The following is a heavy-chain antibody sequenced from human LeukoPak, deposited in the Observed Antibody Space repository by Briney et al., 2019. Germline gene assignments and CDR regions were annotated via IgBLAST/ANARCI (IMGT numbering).Heavy chain of an antibody. J-gene: IGHJ3*02. CDR3: ASEITEVDALDI. CDR1: GFTFSSYA. CDR2: ISYDGSNK. V-gene: IGHV3-30*04. Sequence: GGSLRLSCAASGFTFSSYAMHWVRQAPGKGLEWVAVISYDGSNKYYADSVKGRFTISRDNSKNTLYLQMNSLRAEDTAVYYCASEITEVDALDIWGQGTMVTVSS. D-gene: IGHD1-14*01.